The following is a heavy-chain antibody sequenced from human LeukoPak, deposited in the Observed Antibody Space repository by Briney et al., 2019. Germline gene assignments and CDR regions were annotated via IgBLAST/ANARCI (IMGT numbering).Heavy chain of an antibody. CDR1: GGSISSGGYS. J-gene: IGHJ3*02. CDR2: IYHSGST. V-gene: IGHV4-30-2*01. Sequence: SQTLSLTCAVSGGSISSGGYSWSWIRQPPGKGLEWIGYIYHSGSTYYNPSLKSRVTISVDRSKNQFSLKVSSVTAADTAVYYCAREQDAFDIWGQGTMVTVSS. CDR3: AREQDAFDI.